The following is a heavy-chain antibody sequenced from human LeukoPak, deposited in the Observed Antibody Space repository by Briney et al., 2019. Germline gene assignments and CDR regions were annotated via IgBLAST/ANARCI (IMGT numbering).Heavy chain of an antibody. CDR3: ARSRGYSYGTTFLDY. V-gene: IGHV4-61*10. D-gene: IGHD5-18*01. Sequence: SEALSLTCTVSGGSISSVNYYWSWIRQPAGKGLEWIGYIYYSGSINYNPSLKSRVTISVDTSKNQFSLKLSSVTAADTAVYYCARSRGYSYGTTFLDYWGQGTLVTVSS. J-gene: IGHJ4*02. CDR2: IYYSGSI. CDR1: GGSISSVNYY.